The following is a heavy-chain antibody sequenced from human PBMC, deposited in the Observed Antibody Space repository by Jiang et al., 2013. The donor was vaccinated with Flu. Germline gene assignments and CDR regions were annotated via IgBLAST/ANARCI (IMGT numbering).Heavy chain of an antibody. D-gene: IGHD6-19*01. CDR1: GGSISSSSYY. J-gene: IGHJ4*02. CDR3: ASYTSIAVAGRLPWYYFDY. CDR2: IYYSGST. V-gene: IGHV4-39*01. Sequence: LTCTVSGGSISSSSYYWGWIRQPPGKGLEWIGSIYYSGSTYYNPSLKSRVTISVDTSKNQFSLKLSSVTAADTAVYYCASYTSIAVAGRLPWYYFDYWGQGTLVTVSS.